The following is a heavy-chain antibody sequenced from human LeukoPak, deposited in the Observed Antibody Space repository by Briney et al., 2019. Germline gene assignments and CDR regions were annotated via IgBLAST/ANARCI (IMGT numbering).Heavy chain of an antibody. D-gene: IGHD3-10*01. V-gene: IGHV4-31*03. CDR2: IYYSGTT. CDR3: ARSGEGNDFDY. Sequence: SETLSLTCTVSGGSISSGGYYWSWIRQLPGKGLEWIGYIYYSGTTYYNPSLKSRVTISVDTSKNQFSLKLSSVTAADTAVYYCARSGEGNDFDYWGQGTLVTVSS. CDR1: GGSISSGGYY. J-gene: IGHJ4*02.